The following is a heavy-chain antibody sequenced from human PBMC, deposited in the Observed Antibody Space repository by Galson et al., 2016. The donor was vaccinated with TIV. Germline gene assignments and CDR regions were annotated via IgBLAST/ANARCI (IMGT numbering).Heavy chain of an antibody. CDR3: ARNSGHYYGMDG. CDR2: IDWDGNK. CDR1: GFSLRTSGMC. Sequence: PALVKPTQTLTLTCSFSGFSLRTSGMCVSWIRQPPGKALEWLARIDWDGNKYYNASMKTRVSISKDTSKNQVVLTMTNMDQLDTGTYYCARNSGHYYGMDGWGPGTTVTVAS. V-gene: IGHV2-70*11. J-gene: IGHJ6*02.